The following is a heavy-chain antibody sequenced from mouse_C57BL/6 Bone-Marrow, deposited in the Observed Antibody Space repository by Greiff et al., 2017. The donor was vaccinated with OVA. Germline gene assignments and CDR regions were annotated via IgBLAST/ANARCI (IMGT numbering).Heavy chain of an antibody. V-gene: IGHV1-78*01. CDR3: ASLYYYGGSYGYFDV. J-gene: IGHJ1*03. CDR1: GYTFTDHT. Sequence: QVQLQQSDAELVKPGASVKISCKVSGYTFTDHTIHWMKQRPEQGLEWIGYIYPRDGSTKYNEKFKGKATLTADKSSSTAYMQLNSLTSEDSAVYCGASLYYYGGSYGYFDVGGTGTTVTVSS. D-gene: IGHD1-1*01. CDR2: IYPRDGST.